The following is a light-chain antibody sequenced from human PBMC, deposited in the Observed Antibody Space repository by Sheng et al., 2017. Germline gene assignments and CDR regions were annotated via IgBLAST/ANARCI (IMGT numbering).Light chain of an antibody. CDR1: QSINSY. CDR3: QQSYSSPVT. Sequence: DIQMTQSPSSLSASVGDRVTITCRASQSINSYLNWYQQKPGKAPKLLIYAASSLQSGVPSRFSGSESGTDFTLTIRSLQPEDFATYYCQQSYSSPVTFGGGTKVEMK. CDR2: AAS. V-gene: IGKV1-39*01. J-gene: IGKJ4*01.